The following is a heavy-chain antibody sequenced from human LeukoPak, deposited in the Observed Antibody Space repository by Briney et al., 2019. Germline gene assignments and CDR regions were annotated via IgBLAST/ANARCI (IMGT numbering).Heavy chain of an antibody. D-gene: IGHD3-9*01. V-gene: IGHV3-64*02. Sequence: HPGGSLRLSCAASGFTFSSYSMSWVRQAPGKGLEYVSSISANGGVSFNADSVKGRFTISRDNSKGTLFLQMGSLRAEDMAVHYCARGGLNYDILTVLDSWGQGTPVTVSS. CDR1: GFTFSSYS. J-gene: IGHJ4*02. CDR2: ISANGGVS. CDR3: ARGGLNYDILTVLDS.